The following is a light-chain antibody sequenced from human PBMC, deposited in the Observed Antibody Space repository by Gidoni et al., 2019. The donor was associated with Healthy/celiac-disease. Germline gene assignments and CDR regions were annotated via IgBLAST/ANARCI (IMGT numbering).Light chain of an antibody. CDR1: QSVSSY. V-gene: IGKV3-11*01. CDR3: QQRSNWT. CDR2: DAS. J-gene: IGKJ4*01. Sequence: EILLTQSPATLSLSPGESATLSCRASQSVSSYLAWYQQKPGQATRLLIYDASNRATGIPARFSGSGSGTDFTLTISSLEPEDFAVYYCQQRSNWTFGGGTKVEIK.